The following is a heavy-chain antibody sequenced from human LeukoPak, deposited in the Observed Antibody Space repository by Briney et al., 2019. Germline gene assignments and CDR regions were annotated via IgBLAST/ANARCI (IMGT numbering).Heavy chain of an antibody. J-gene: IGHJ6*02. CDR3: AKAYDFWSGYPFYYYYYGMDV. Sequence: GGSLRLSCAASGFTFSSYAMSWVHQAPGKGLEWVSAISGSGGSTYYADSVKGRFTISRDNSKNTLYLQMNSLRAEDTAVYYCAKAYDFWSGYPFYYYYYGMDVWGQGTTVTVSS. D-gene: IGHD3-3*01. CDR2: ISGSGGST. CDR1: GFTFSSYA. V-gene: IGHV3-23*01.